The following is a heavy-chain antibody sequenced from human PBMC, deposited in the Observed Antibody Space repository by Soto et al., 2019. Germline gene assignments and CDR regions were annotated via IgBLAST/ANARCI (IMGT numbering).Heavy chain of an antibody. V-gene: IGHV3-23*01. CDR2: ISGSGGST. J-gene: IGHJ6*03. D-gene: IGHD6-19*01. CDR3: AKGGIIAVADYYYMDV. CDR1: GFTFSSYA. Sequence: PGGSLRLSCAASGFTFSSYAMSWARQAPGKGLEWVSAISGSGGSTYYADSVKGRFTISRDNSKNTLYLQMNSLRAEDTAVYYCAKGGIIAVADYYYMDVWGKGTTVTVSS.